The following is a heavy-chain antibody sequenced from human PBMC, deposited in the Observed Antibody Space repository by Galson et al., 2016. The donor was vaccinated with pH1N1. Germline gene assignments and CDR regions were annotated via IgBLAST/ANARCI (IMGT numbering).Heavy chain of an antibody. V-gene: IGHV2-5*01. D-gene: IGHD4-17*01. CDR2: IYWNDDK. CDR3: AHSLSGDYVGWFDP. J-gene: IGHJ5*02. CDR1: GFSLSTSGVG. Sequence: PALVKPTQTLTLTCTFSGFSLSTSGVGVGWIRQPPGKALEWLALIYWNDDKRYSPSLKSRLTITKDTPKNQVVLTMTNMDPVDTATYYCAHSLSGDYVGWFDPWGQGTLVTVSS.